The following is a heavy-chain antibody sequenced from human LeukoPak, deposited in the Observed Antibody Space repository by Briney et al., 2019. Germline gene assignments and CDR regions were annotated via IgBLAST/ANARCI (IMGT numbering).Heavy chain of an antibody. J-gene: IGHJ6*03. CDR3: ARSTMVRGVSHYYYYYMDV. CDR2: IYYSGST. D-gene: IGHD3-10*01. CDR1: GGSISSYY. V-gene: IGHV4-59*08. Sequence: SETLSLTCTVSGGSISSYYWSWIRQPPGKGLEWIGYIYYSGSTNYNPSLKSRVTISVDTSKNQFSLKLSSVTAADTAVYYCARSTMVRGVSHYYYYYMDVWGKGTTVTISS.